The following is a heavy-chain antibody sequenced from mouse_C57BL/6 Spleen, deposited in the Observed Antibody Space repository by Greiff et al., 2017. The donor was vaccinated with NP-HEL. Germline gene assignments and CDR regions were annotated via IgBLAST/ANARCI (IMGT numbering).Heavy chain of an antibody. Sequence: QVQLQQSGPELVKPGASVKISCKASGYAFSSSWMNWVKQRPGKGLEWIGRIYPGDGDTNYNGKFKGKATLTADKSSSTAYMQLSSLTSEDSAVYFCAVRADWYFDVWGTGTTVTVSS. CDR1: GYAFSSSW. J-gene: IGHJ1*03. V-gene: IGHV1-82*01. CDR3: AVRADWYFDV. CDR2: IYPGDGDT.